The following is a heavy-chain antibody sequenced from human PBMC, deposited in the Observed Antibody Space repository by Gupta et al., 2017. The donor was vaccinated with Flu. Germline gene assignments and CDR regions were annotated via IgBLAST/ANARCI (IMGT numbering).Heavy chain of an antibody. CDR3: VRDSSGSY. J-gene: IGHJ4*02. CDR2: VNPDGSFT. V-gene: IGHV3-74*01. D-gene: IGHD3-22*01. CDR1: GFTFSSHW. Sequence: EVQLVESGGDLVQPGGSLSLSCEAPGFTFSSHWMQWVRQAPGKGLVGASRVNPDGSFTTYADSVKGRFTISRDNAKNTLFLQLNSLRAEDTAVYYCVRDSSGSYWGRGTQVTVSS.